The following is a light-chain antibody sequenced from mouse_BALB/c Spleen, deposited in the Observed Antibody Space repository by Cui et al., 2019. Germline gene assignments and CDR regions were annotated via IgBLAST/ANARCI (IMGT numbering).Light chain of an antibody. J-gene: IGKJ2*01. CDR1: QSLLDNDGKTY. CDR2: LMS. CDR3: WQSTHFPYT. V-gene: IGKV1-135*01. Sequence: DVVMTQTPLTLSVTIGHPASISCMSSQSLLDNDGKTYLNRLLQRPGQSPKRLNYLMSKLDSGVPDRFTGSGSGTDFTLKISRVEAKDLGVYYCWQSTHFPYTFGEGTKLEIK.